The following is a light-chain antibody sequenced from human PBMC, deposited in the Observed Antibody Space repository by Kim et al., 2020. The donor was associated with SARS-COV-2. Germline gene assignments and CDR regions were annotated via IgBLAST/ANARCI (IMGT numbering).Light chain of an antibody. CDR1: QDIRND. Sequence: AIQMTQSPSSLSASVGDRVTITCRASQDIRNDLGWYQHKSGQAPKVLIYGASTLQSGVPSRFSGSGSGTDFTLTICSLQPEDFATYYCLQDYSYPRTFGQGTKVDIK. J-gene: IGKJ1*01. V-gene: IGKV1-6*01. CDR3: LQDYSYPRT. CDR2: GAS.